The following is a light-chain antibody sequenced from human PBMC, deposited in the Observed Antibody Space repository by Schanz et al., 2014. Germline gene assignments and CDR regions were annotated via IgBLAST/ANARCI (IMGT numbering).Light chain of an antibody. CDR3: QQYHSYPHT. CDR1: QSISSY. Sequence: DIQMTQSPSSLSASVGDRVTITCRASQSISSYLNWYQQKPGKAPNLLIYAASSLQSGVPSRFSDSGSGTDFPLTITSLQPEDSATYYCQQYHSYPHTFGPGTKVDIK. CDR2: AAS. V-gene: IGKV1-39*01. J-gene: IGKJ3*01.